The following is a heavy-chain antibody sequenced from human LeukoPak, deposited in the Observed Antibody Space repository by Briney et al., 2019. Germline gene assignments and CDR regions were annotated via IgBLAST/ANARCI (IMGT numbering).Heavy chain of an antibody. CDR3: ARDSYTLYSSGWTGGVDY. CDR2: INHSGST. CDR1: GGSFSGYY. D-gene: IGHD6-19*01. V-gene: IGHV4-34*01. Sequence: PSETLSLTCAVYGGSFSGYYWSWIRQPPGKGLEWLGEINHSGSTNYNPSLKSRVTISVDTSKNQFSLKLSSVTAVDTAVYYCARDSYTLYSSGWTGGVDYWGQGTLVTVSS. J-gene: IGHJ4*02.